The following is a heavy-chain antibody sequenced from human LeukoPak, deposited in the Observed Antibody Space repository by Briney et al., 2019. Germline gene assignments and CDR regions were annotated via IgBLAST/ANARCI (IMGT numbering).Heavy chain of an antibody. CDR2: KSYDGSNK. CDR3: AKDLLALDYYYYGMDV. CDR1: GFTFSSYG. J-gene: IGHJ6*02. V-gene: IGHV3-30*18. D-gene: IGHD2-15*01. Sequence: GGSLRLSCAASGFTFSSYGMHWVRQAPGKGLEWVAVKSYDGSNKYYADSVKGRFTISRDNSKNTLYLQMNSLRAEDTAVYYCAKDLLALDYYYYGMDVWGQGTTVTVSS.